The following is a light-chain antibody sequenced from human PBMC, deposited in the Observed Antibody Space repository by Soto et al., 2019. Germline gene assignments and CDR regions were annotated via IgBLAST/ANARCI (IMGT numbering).Light chain of an antibody. V-gene: IGLV2-23*01. Sequence: QSALTQPASVSGSPGQSITISCTGTSSDVGSYNLVSWYQQHPGKAPKLMIYEGSKRPSGVSNRFSGSKSGNTASLTISGLQVVDEAGYYSCSYAGSSTYVVFGGGTKLTVL. CDR3: CSYAGSSTYVV. CDR1: SSDVGSYNL. J-gene: IGLJ2*01. CDR2: EGS.